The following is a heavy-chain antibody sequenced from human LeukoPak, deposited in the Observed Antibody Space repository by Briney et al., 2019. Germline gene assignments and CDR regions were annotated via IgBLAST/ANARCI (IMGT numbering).Heavy chain of an antibody. J-gene: IGHJ4*02. V-gene: IGHV4-39*01. CDR2: IYISGST. CDR3: ASTIYLYCYDSSGYYSLPFDY. Sequence: KPSETLSLTCTVSGGSISSSSYYWGWIRQPPGKGLEWIGGIYISGSTYYNPSLKSRVTISVDTSKNQFSLKLSSVTAADTAVYYCASTIYLYCYDSSGYYSLPFDYWGQGTLVTVSS. D-gene: IGHD3-22*01. CDR1: GGSISSSSYY.